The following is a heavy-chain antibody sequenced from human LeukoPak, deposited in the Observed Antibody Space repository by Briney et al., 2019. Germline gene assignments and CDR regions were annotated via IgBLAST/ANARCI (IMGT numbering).Heavy chain of an antibody. CDR3: ARGRRYDFWSGYYTGDRFDP. CDR1: GGTFSSYA. V-gene: IGHV1-69*05. Sequence: GASVKVSCKASGGTFSSYAISWVRQAPGQGLEWMGGIIPIFGTANYAQKLQGRVTMTTDTSTSTAYMELSSLRSEDTAVYYCARGRRYDFWSGYYTGDRFDPWGQGTLVTASS. CDR2: IIPIFGTA. J-gene: IGHJ5*02. D-gene: IGHD3-3*01.